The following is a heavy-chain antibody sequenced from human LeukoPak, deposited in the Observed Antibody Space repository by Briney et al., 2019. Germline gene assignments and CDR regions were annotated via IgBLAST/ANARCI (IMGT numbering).Heavy chain of an antibody. J-gene: IGHJ4*02. V-gene: IGHV3-23*01. CDR3: AKDRRFLEWLLIGSGFDY. Sequence: GGSLRLSCAASGFTFSSYAMSWVRQAPGKGLEWVSAISGSGGSTYYADSVKGRFTISRDNSKNTLYLQTNSLRAEDTAVYYCAKDRRFLEWLLIGSGFDYWGQGTLVTVSS. CDR2: ISGSGGST. D-gene: IGHD3-3*01. CDR1: GFTFSSYA.